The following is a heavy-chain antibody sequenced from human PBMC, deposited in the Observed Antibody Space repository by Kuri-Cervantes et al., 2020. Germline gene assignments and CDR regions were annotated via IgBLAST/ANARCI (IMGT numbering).Heavy chain of an antibody. CDR2: IYYSGST. CDR1: GGSISSYY. D-gene: IGHD1-26*01. J-gene: IGHJ4*02. Sequence: SETLSLTCTVSGGSISSYYWSWIRQPAGKGLEWIGSIYYSGSTYYNPSLKSRVTISVDTPKNQFSLKLSSVTAADTAVYYCARISIVGAIADYWGQGTLVTVSS. CDR3: ARISIVGAIADY. V-gene: IGHV4-59*05.